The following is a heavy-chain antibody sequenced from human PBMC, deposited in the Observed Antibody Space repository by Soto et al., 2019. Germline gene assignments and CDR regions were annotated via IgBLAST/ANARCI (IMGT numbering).Heavy chain of an antibody. CDR1: AFSFSSYS. Sequence: GGSLRLSCAASAFSFSSYSMNWVRQAPGKGLEWVSYISSSSGTIYYADPVKGRFTVSRDNAKNSLYLQMNNLRDEDTAVYYCARETYSSSSRYNWFDPWGKETLVTVSS. V-gene: IGHV3-48*02. CDR2: ISSSSGTI. J-gene: IGHJ5*02. CDR3: ARETYSSSSRYNWFDP. D-gene: IGHD6-6*01.